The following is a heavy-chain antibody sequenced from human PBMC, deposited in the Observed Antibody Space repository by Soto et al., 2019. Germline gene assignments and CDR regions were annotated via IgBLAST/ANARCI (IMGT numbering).Heavy chain of an antibody. D-gene: IGHD4-17*01. J-gene: IGHJ4*02. Sequence: GGSLRLSCAASGFTFKSHALHWVRQAPGKGLQWVGGISYDGSNKYYTESVKGRFTISRDNSKNRLFLEMSSLRGEDTAVYYCARAPDYGPHLDYWGQGILVTVSS. V-gene: IGHV3-30-3*01. CDR3: ARAPDYGPHLDY. CDR2: ISYDGSNK. CDR1: GFTFKSHA.